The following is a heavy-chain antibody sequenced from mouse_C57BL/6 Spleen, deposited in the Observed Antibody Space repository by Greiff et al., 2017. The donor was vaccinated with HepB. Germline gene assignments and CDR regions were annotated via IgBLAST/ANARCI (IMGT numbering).Heavy chain of an antibody. CDR1: GYAFTNYL. J-gene: IGHJ3*01. D-gene: IGHD2-1*01. Sequence: QVQLKESGAELVRPGTSVKVSCKASGYAFTNYLIEWVKQRPGQGLEWIGVINPGSGGTNYNEKFKGKATLTADKSSSTAYMQLSSLTSEDSAVYFCARGVYYGNPGFAYWGQGTLVTVSA. CDR2: INPGSGGT. V-gene: IGHV1-54*01. CDR3: ARGVYYGNPGFAY.